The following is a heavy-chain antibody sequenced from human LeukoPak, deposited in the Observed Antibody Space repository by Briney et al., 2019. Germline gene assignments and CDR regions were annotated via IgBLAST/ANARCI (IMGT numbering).Heavy chain of an antibody. J-gene: IGHJ4*01. V-gene: IGHV3-23*01. D-gene: IGHD6-6*01. CDR2: ISASGGST. Sequence: PGGSLRLSCAASGFTFSSSAMSWVRQVPGKGLEWVSGISASGGSTYYADSVRGRFTISRDNSKNTVYLQMNSLRVEDTAVYHCGKERYGSSSVVDYWGHGTLVTVSS. CDR3: GKERYGSSSVVDY. CDR1: GFTFSSSA.